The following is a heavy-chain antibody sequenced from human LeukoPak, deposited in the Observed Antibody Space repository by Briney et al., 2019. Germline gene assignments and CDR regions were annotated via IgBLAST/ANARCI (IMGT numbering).Heavy chain of an antibody. CDR2: ISYDGSNK. J-gene: IGHJ3*02. CDR3: ARDRPYDAFDI. Sequence: GGPLRLSCAASGFTFSSYAMHWVRQAPGKGLEWVAVISYDGSNKYYADSVKGRFTISRDNAKNSLYLQMNSLRAEDTAVYYCARDRPYDAFDIWGQGTMVTVSS. CDR1: GFTFSSYA. V-gene: IGHV3-30-3*01.